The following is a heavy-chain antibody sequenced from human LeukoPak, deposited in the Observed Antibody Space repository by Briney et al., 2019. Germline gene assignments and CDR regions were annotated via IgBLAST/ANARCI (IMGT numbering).Heavy chain of an antibody. CDR3: ARGASVEYSSVYFDY. J-gene: IGHJ4*02. CDR1: GYTFTSCY. Sequence: VASVRVSCKASGYTFTSCYMHWVRQAPGQALEWMGIINPSGGSTSYAQKFQGRVTMTRDTSTSTVYMELSSLRSEDTAVYYCARGASVEYSSVYFDYWGQGTLATVSS. CDR2: INPSGGST. V-gene: IGHV1-46*01. D-gene: IGHD6-19*01.